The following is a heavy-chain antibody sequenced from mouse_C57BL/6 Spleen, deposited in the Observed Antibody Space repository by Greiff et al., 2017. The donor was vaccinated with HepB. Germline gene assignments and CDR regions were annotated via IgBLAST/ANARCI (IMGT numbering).Heavy chain of an antibody. D-gene: IGHD2-4*01. V-gene: IGHV1-55*01. CDR1: GYTFTSYW. Sequence: QVQLQQPGAELVKPGASVKMSCKASGYTFTSYWITWVKQRPGQGLEWIGDIYPGSGSTNYNEKFKSKATLTVDTSSSTAYMQLSSLTSEDSAVYYCARRGLPQGYYAMDYWGQGTSVTVSS. CDR3: ARRGLPQGYYAMDY. CDR2: IYPGSGST. J-gene: IGHJ4*01.